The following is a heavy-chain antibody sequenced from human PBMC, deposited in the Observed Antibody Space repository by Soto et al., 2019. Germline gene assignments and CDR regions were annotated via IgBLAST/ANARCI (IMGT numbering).Heavy chain of an antibody. CDR1: GFTFDDYA. D-gene: IGHD2-2*01. V-gene: IGHV3-9*01. Sequence: GGSLRLSCAASGFTFDDYAMHWVRQAPGKGLEWVSGISWNSGSIGYADSVKGRFTISRDNAKNSLYLQMNSLRAEDTALYYCAKADIGYCSSTSCPYFDYWGQGTLVTVSS. CDR2: ISWNSGSI. CDR3: AKADIGYCSSTSCPYFDY. J-gene: IGHJ4*02.